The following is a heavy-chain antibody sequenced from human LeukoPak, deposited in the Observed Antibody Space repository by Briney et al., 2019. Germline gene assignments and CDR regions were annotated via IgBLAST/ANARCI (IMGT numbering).Heavy chain of an antibody. V-gene: IGHV1-3*01. Sequence: GASVTVSCKASGYTFTSYAMHWVRQAPGQRLEWMGWINAGNGNTKYSQKFQGRVTITRDTSASTAYMELSSLRSEDTAVYYCARVADKTRKGYFDYWGQGTLVTVSS. CDR3: ARVADKTRKGYFDY. CDR1: GYTFTSYA. CDR2: INAGNGNT. D-gene: IGHD2-15*01. J-gene: IGHJ4*02.